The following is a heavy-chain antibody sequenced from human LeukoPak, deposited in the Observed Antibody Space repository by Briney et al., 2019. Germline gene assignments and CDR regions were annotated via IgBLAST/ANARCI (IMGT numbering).Heavy chain of an antibody. CDR2: ISSSSSYI. CDR1: GFTFSSYS. Sequence: GGSLRLSCAPSGFTFSSYSMNWVHQAPGKGLEWVSSISSSSSYIYYADSVKGRFTISRDNAKNSLYLQMNSLRAEDTAVYYCARGKWGYYYDSSGYYYGFDYWGQGTLVTVSS. CDR3: ARGKWGYYYDSSGYYYGFDY. J-gene: IGHJ4*02. D-gene: IGHD3-22*01. V-gene: IGHV3-21*01.